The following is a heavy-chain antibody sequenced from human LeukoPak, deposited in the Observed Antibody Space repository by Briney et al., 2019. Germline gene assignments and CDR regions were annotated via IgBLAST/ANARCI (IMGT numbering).Heavy chain of an antibody. V-gene: IGHV7-4-1*02. CDR3: ARDAANTRNYYGSGKRGY. Sequence: ASVKVSCKASGYTFTSYAMNWVRQAPGQGLEWMGWINTNTGNPTYAQGFTGRFVFSLDTSVSTAYLQISSLKAEDTAVYYCARDAANTRNYYGSGKRGYWGQGTLVTVSS. CDR2: INTNTGNP. D-gene: IGHD3-10*01. CDR1: GYTFTSYA. J-gene: IGHJ4*02.